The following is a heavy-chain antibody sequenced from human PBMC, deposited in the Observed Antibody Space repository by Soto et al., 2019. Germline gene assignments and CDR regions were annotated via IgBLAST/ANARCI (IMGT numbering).Heavy chain of an antibody. V-gene: IGHV4-31*03. CDR1: GGSMNNGGYY. Sequence: PSETLSLTCSVSGGSMNNGGYYWSWMRQLPGKGLEWIGYIYSNGDTYYNPSLKSRLTISVDTSKNQFSLNLTSVTAADTAVYYCARRGGSSSRYYYYALEVLGQGTTVNVSS. CDR3: ARRGGSSSRYYYYALEV. J-gene: IGHJ6*01. D-gene: IGHD6-6*01. CDR2: IYSNGDT.